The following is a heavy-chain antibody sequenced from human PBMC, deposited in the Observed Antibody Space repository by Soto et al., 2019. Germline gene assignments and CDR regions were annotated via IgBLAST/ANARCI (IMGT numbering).Heavy chain of an antibody. V-gene: IGHV4-34*01. CDR2: INHSGST. J-gene: IGHJ4*02. Sequence: QVQLQQWGAGLLKPSETLSLTCAVYGGSFSGYYWSWIRQPPGKGLEWIGEINHSGSTNYNPSLKSRVTRSVDTSKNQFSLKLSSVTAADTAVYYGARDERGKDGGSLDYWGQGTLVTVSS. CDR1: GGSFSGYY. CDR3: ARDERGKDGGSLDY. D-gene: IGHD1-26*01.